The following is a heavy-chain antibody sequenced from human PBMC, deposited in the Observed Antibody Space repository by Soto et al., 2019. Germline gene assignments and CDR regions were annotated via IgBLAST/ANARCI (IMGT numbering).Heavy chain of an antibody. D-gene: IGHD5-18*01. V-gene: IGHV1-3*01. J-gene: IGHJ5*02. CDR2: INAGNGNT. CDR3: ARDPGYSYGYT. CDR1: GYTFTSYA. Sequence: QVQLAQSGAEVKKPGASVKVSCKASGYTFTSYAMQWVRQAPGQRLEWMGWINAGNGNTKYSQKFQGRVTITRDTAASTAYMELISLRSDVTAVYYCARDPGYSYGYTWGQGTLVTVSS.